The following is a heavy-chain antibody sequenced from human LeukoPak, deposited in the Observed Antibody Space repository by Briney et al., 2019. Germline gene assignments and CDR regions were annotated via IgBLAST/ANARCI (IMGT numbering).Heavy chain of an antibody. CDR2: ISSSSSYI. Sequence: GGSLRLSCAASGFTFSSYSMNWVRQAPGKGLEWVSSISSSSSYIYYADSVKGRFTISRDNAKNSLYLQMNSLRAEDTAVYYCASGEGGIVVVPAANDYWGQGALVTVSS. J-gene: IGHJ4*02. D-gene: IGHD2-2*01. CDR1: GFTFSSYS. CDR3: ASGEGGIVVVPAANDY. V-gene: IGHV3-21*01.